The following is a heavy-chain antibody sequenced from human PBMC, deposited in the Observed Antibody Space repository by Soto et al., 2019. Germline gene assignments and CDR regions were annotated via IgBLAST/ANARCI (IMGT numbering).Heavy chain of an antibody. CDR2: ISYSGDRT. J-gene: IGHJ6*02. CDR3: AKVTIEVPAPGTAV. D-gene: IGHD6-13*01. Sequence: GGSLRLSCAASGFTFNNYAMSWVRQAPGKGLEWVSAISYSGDRTFYAGSAKGRFTISRDNSKNTLYLEMKSLRAEDTAIYYCAKVTIEVPAPGTAVWGQGTTVTVSS. V-gene: IGHV3-23*01. CDR1: GFTFNNYA.